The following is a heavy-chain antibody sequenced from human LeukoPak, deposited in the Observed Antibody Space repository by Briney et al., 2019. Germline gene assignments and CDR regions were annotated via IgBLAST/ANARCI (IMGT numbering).Heavy chain of an antibody. CDR3: ARGVVLKTGPMDV. J-gene: IGHJ6*04. Sequence: ASVKVPCKASGYTFTGYYMHWVRQAPGQGLEWMGWINPNSGGTNYAQKFQGRVTMTRDTSISTAYMELSRLRSDDTAVYYCARGVVLKTGPMDVWGKGTTVTVSS. V-gene: IGHV1-2*02. CDR2: INPNSGGT. D-gene: IGHD2-8*01. CDR1: GYTFTGYY.